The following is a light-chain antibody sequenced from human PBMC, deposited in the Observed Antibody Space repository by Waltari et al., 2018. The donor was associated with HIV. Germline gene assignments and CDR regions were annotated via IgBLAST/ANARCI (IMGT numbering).Light chain of an antibody. Sequence: SFGLTQSPSVSVSPGQTATITCSGDKLGDNYACWYQQKPGQSPMLVIHKNTKRPSGIPERFSGSNSGNTATLTISGTQAMDEADYYCQTWDSTSAYVFGTGTKVTVL. CDR1: KLGDNY. CDR2: KNT. J-gene: IGLJ1*01. CDR3: QTWDSTSAYV. V-gene: IGLV3-1*01.